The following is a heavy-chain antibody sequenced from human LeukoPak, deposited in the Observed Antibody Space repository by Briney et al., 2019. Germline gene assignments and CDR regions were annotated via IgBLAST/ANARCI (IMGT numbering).Heavy chain of an antibody. J-gene: IGHJ4*02. V-gene: IGHV3-23*01. CDR3: AKLRYSYGSDYFDY. CDR1: GFAFSNCG. D-gene: IGHD5-18*01. CDR2: ISGSGGST. Sequence: PGGSLRLSCAASGFAFSNCGMNWVRQAPGKGLEWVSAISGSGGSTYYADSVKGRFTISRDNSKNTLYLQMNSLRAEDTAVYYCAKLRYSYGSDYFDYWGQGTLVTVSS.